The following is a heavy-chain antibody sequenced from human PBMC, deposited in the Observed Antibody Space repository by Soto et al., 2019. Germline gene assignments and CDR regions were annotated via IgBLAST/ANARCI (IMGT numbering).Heavy chain of an antibody. CDR2: ISSSSSTI. V-gene: IGHV3-48*02. J-gene: IGHJ6*02. D-gene: IGHD1-26*01. CDR3: SREVGATELYYYYCMDV. CDR1: GFTFSSYS. Sequence: EVQLVESGGGLVQPGGSLRLSCAASGFTFSSYSMNWVRQAPGKGLEWVSYISSSSSTIYYADSVKGRFTISRDNAKNSLYLQMNSLRDEDTAVYYCSREVGATELYYYYCMDVWGQGTTVTVSS.